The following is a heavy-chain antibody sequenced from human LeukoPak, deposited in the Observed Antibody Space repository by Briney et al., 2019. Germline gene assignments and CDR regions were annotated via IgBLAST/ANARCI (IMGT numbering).Heavy chain of an antibody. CDR3: ARGPAQIWSGAILYNWFDP. CDR2: INHSGST. Sequence: PSETLSLTCTVSGYSISSGYYWGWIRQPPGKGLEWIGEINHSGSTNYNPSLKSRVTISVDTSKNQFSLKVSSVTAADTAMYYCARGPAQIWSGAILYNWFDPWGQGTLVTVSS. D-gene: IGHD3-3*01. J-gene: IGHJ5*02. V-gene: IGHV4-38-2*02. CDR1: GYSISSGYY.